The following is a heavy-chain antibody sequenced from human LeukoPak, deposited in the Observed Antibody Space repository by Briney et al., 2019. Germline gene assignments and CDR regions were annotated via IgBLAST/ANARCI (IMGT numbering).Heavy chain of an antibody. D-gene: IGHD2/OR15-2a*01. CDR3: ARGIYYGMDV. J-gene: IGHJ6*02. Sequence: QAGGSLRLLCAACGFTFSNYAMRWLRQAPGKGVVWVSRINSDGSSTSYADSVKGRFTISRDNANNTLYLQMNSLRAEDTAVYSCARGIYYGMDVWGQGTTVTVSS. CDR2: INSDGSST. V-gene: IGHV3-74*01. CDR1: GFTFSNYA.